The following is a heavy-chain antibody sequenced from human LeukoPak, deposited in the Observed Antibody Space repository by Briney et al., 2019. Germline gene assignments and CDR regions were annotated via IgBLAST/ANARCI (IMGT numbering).Heavy chain of an antibody. CDR3: ARDSDPRWLVFGY. J-gene: IGHJ4*02. D-gene: IGHD6-19*01. V-gene: IGHV4-59*01. CDR2: IYYSGST. Sequence: SSETLSLTCAVYGGSFSGYYWSWIRQPPGKGLEWIGYIYYSGSTNYNPSLKSRVTISVDTSKNQFSLKLSSVTAADTAVYYCARDSDPRWLVFGYWGQGTLVTVSS. CDR1: GGSFSGYY.